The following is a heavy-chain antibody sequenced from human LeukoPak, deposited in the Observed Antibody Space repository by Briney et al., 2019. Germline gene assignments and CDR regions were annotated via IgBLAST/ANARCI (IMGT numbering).Heavy chain of an antibody. Sequence: ASETLSLTCTVSGGSISSSNYYWGWIRQPPGKGLEWIGYIYYSGSTYYNPSLKSRVTISVDTSKNQFSLKLSSVTAADTAVYYCARERRYDFWSGYVFDYWGQGTLVTVSS. D-gene: IGHD3/OR15-3a*01. J-gene: IGHJ4*02. CDR2: IYYSGST. CDR1: GGSISSSNYY. V-gene: IGHV4-30-4*08. CDR3: ARERRYDFWSGYVFDY.